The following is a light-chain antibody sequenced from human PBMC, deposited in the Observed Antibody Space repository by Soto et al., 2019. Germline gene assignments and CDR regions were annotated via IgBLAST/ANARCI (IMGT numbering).Light chain of an antibody. CDR2: GAS. V-gene: IGKV3-15*01. Sequence: EIVMTQSPATLSASPGERATLSCTASQSVSSNLAWYQQKPGQAPRLLIYGASTRATGIPARFSGSVSGTDFTLTISSLQSEDFAVYYCQEYKNWPPMNTFGQGAKLEIK. J-gene: IGKJ2*01. CDR3: QEYKNWPPMNT. CDR1: QSVSSN.